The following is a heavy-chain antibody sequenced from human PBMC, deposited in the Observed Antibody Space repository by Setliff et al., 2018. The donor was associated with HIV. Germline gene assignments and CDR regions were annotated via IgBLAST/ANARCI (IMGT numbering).Heavy chain of an antibody. CDR1: GGSASNSRYY. Sequence: SETLSLTCTVSGGSASNSRYYWAWIRQPPGKGLGYIGSIHYNEKTYYNPSLKSRVTISIDTSKNQFSLNLTSVTAADTAVYYCVTSSSWSSRLNFWGPGMLVTVSS. CDR3: VTSSSWSSRLNF. J-gene: IGHJ4*02. D-gene: IGHD2-2*01. CDR2: IHYNEKT. V-gene: IGHV4-39*01.